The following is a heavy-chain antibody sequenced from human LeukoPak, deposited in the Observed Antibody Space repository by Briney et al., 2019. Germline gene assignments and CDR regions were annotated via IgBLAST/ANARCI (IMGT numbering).Heavy chain of an antibody. V-gene: IGHV4-4*09. D-gene: IGHD2-21*02. CDR3: ARDIFSYCGGDCLYYFDY. CDR2: IYTSGST. Sequence: SETLSLTGTGSGGSTSSYYWSWIRRPPGKGREGIGYIYTSGSTNDNPSLKSLVTISVDTSKNQFSLKLRSVTAADTAVYYCARDIFSYCGGDCLYYFDYWGQGTLVPVSS. CDR1: GGSTSSYY. J-gene: IGHJ4*02.